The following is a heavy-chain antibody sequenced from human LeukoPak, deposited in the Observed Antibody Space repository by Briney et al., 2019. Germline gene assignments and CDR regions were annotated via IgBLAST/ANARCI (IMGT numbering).Heavy chain of an antibody. CDR2: ISAYNGNT. Sequence: ASVKVSCTASGYTLTSYAMNWVRQAAGQGLEWMGWISAYNGNTNYAQKLQGRVTMTTDTSTSTAYMELRSLRSDDTAVYYCARGGKSPALYWGQGTLVTVSS. CDR1: GYTLTSYA. CDR3: ARGGKSPALY. J-gene: IGHJ4*02. V-gene: IGHV1-18*01. D-gene: IGHD3-16*01.